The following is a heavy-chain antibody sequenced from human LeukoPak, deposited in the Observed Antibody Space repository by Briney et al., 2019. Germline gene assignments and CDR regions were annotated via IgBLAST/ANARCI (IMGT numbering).Heavy chain of an antibody. CDR3: ARDWQRGAPTFGY. D-gene: IGHD1-26*01. V-gene: IGHV3-20*04. J-gene: IGHJ4*02. Sequence: PGGSLRLSCAASGFTFDDYGMSWVRQAPGKGLEWVSGINWNGGSTGYADSVKGRFTISRDNAKNSLYLQMSNLRAEDTAVYFCARDWQRGAPTFGYWGQGTLVTVSS. CDR2: INWNGGST. CDR1: GFTFDDYG.